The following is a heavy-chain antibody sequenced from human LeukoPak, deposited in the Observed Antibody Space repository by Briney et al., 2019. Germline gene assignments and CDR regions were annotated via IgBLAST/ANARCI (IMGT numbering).Heavy chain of an antibody. Sequence: SQTLSLTCTVSGGFISSGGYYWSWIRQHPGKGLEWIGYIYYSGSTYYNPSLKSRVTISVDTSKNQFSLKLSSVTAADTAVYYCARIRLHYFDYWGQGTLVTVSS. J-gene: IGHJ4*02. CDR1: GGFISSGGYY. V-gene: IGHV4-31*03. CDR3: ARIRLHYFDY. CDR2: IYYSGST.